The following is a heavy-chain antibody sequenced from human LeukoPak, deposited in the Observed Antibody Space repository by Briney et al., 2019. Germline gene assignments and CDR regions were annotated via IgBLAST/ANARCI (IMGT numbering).Heavy chain of an antibody. CDR3: ARSQYLPYFDS. CDR2: IIAGNGDT. V-gene: IGHV1-3*03. CDR1: GYTFTSYG. Sequence: ASVKVSCKASGYTFTSYGISWVRQAPGQSLEWMGWIIAGNGDTKYAHEFRGRVTITRDTSATTAYLVLSTLRSEDMAVYYCARSQYLPYFDSWGQGTLVTVSS. D-gene: IGHD2-2*02. J-gene: IGHJ4*02.